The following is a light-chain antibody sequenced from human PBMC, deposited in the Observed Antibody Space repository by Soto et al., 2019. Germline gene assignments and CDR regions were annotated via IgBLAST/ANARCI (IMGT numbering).Light chain of an antibody. V-gene: IGKV1-12*01. CDR1: QDLDRW. CDR2: AAS. J-gene: IGKJ4*01. Sequence: DIQMTQSPSSLSASVGDRVTITCRASQDLDRWLAWYQQKPGEAPKVLIFAASSLQSGLPSRFSGGGSGTDFSLTIRSLQPEDFATYYCKQSRSFPLTVGGGTKVDSK. CDR3: KQSRSFPLT.